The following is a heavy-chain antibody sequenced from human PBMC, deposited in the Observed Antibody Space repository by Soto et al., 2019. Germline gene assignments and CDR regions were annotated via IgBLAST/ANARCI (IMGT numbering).Heavy chain of an antibody. D-gene: IGHD3-10*01. CDR2: ISARGGTT. CDR1: GFTFSNYA. J-gene: IGHJ6*02. V-gene: IGHV3-23*01. Sequence: EVQLLESGGDLVQHGGSLRLSCEASGFTFSNYAMSWVRQAPGKGLEWVTGISARGGTTYYVDSVKGRFTISRDNSKNTLYLQMNALRDEDRAVYYCAKDRGFGAGHGMDVWGQGTTVTVSS. CDR3: AKDRGFGAGHGMDV.